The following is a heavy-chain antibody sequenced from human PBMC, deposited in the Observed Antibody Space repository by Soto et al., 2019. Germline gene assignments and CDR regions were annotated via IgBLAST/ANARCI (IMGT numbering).Heavy chain of an antibody. J-gene: IGHJ6*02. CDR3: ARGVAALPARLGMDA. V-gene: IGHV4-30-4*01. D-gene: IGHD6-6*01. Sequence: QVQLQESGPGLVKPSQTLSLTCTVSGGSISSADYYWTWIRQPPGKGLEWIGSIQYSGSSYNNPSPQSRVTISVDTSKNQFSLILTSVTAADSAVYYCARGVAALPARLGMDAWGPGTTVTVSS. CDR2: IQYSGSS. CDR1: GGSISSADYY.